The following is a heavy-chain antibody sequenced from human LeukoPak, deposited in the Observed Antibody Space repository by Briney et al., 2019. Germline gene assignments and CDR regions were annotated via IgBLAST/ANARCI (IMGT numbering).Heavy chain of an antibody. CDR2: INTNTGNP. Sequence: ASVKVSCKASGYTFTSYAMNWVRRAPGQGLEWMGWINTNTGNPTYAQGFTGRFVFSLDTSVSTAYLQISSLKAEDTAVYYCARPGDVLLWFGEFTDWGQGTLVTVSS. CDR3: ARPGDVLLWFGEFTD. V-gene: IGHV7-4-1*02. CDR1: GYTFTSYA. D-gene: IGHD3-10*01. J-gene: IGHJ4*02.